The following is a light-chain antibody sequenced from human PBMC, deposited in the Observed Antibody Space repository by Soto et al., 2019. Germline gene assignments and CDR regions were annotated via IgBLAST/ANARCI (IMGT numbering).Light chain of an antibody. CDR1: SSDVGFYDY. CDR3: CSYAGSYTWV. J-gene: IGLJ3*02. CDR2: EVS. Sequence: QSALTQPRSVSGSPGQAVTISCTGTSSDVGFYDYVSWYQQFPGKAPKLMIHEVSQRPSGVPDRFSGSKSGNTASLTISELQTEDEADYYCCSYAGSYTWVFGGGTKLTVL. V-gene: IGLV2-11*01.